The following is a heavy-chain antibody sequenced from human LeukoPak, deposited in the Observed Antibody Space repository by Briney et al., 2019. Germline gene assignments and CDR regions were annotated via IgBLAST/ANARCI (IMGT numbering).Heavy chain of an antibody. J-gene: IGHJ4*02. V-gene: IGHV4-4*09. CDR2: INTSGST. D-gene: IGHD7-27*01. CDR3: ARRRNWGFFDY. CDR1: GGSISSNY. Sequence: SETLSLTCTVSGGSISSNYWSWIRQPQGKGLEWIGYINTSGSTNYNPSLKSRVSISLDTSRNQFSLKLTSVTAADTAVYYCARRRNWGFFDYWGQGILVSVSS.